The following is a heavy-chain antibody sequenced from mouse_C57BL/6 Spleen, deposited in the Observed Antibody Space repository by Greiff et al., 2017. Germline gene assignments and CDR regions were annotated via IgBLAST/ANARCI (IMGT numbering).Heavy chain of an antibody. Sequence: QVQLQQPGAELVMPGASVKLSCKASGYTFTSYWMHWVKQRPGQGLEWIGEIDPSDSYTNYNQKFKGKSTLTVDKSSSTAYMQLSSLTSEDSAVYYCARSGNSPPMDYWGQGTSVTVSS. V-gene: IGHV1-69*01. D-gene: IGHD2-1*01. J-gene: IGHJ4*01. CDR1: GYTFTSYW. CDR2: IDPSDSYT. CDR3: ARSGNSPPMDY.